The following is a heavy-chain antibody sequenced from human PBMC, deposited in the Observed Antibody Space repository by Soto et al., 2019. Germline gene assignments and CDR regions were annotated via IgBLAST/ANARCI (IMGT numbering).Heavy chain of an antibody. V-gene: IGHV4-61*01. CDR3: AASAPPATNYYYAMDV. CDR1: GGSVSSGSFY. CDR2: FYDSGST. D-gene: IGHD5-12*01. J-gene: IGHJ6*02. Sequence: SETLSLTCSGSGGSVSSGSFYWSWIRRPPGKGLEWIGYFYDSGSTNYNPSLRSRVTMSVDTSKNQFSLKLSSVTAADTAVYYCAASAPPATNYYYAMDVWGQGTTVTVSS.